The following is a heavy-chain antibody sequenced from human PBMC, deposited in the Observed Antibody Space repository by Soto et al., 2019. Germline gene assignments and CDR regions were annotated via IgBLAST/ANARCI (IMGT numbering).Heavy chain of an antibody. V-gene: IGHV5-51*01. CDR2: IYPGDSDT. J-gene: IGHJ5*02. D-gene: IGHD6-19*01. Sequence: GESLKISCKGSGYSFTSCWIAWVRQMPGKGLECMGIIYPGDSDTRYSPSFEGQVTISADKSINTAYLQWSSLKASDSAMYYCARPFDTSGWYDHWGPGTLVTVSS. CDR1: GYSFTSCW. CDR3: ARPFDTSGWYDH.